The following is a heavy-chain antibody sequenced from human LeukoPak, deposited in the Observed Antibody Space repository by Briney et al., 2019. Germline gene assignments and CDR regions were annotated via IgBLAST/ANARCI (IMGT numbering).Heavy chain of an antibody. CDR1: GFTLSSYN. Sequence: GGSLRLSCEASGFTLSSYNMHWVRQAPGKGLEWVSYISRSSGIIYYADSVKGRFSSSRDNAKNSLSLQMNSLRAEDTAVYYCARDGSYVVDYWGQGTLVTVSS. D-gene: IGHD2-15*01. CDR3: ARDGSYVVDY. CDR2: ISRSSGII. V-gene: IGHV3-48*04. J-gene: IGHJ4*02.